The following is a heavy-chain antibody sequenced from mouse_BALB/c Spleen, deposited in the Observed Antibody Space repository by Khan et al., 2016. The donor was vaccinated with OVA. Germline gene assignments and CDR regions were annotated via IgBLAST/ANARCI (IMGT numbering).Heavy chain of an antibody. CDR2: TNPTNGRT. CDR1: GYTFTGYW. Sequence: QVQLQQPGAELVKAGASVKMSCKASGYTFTGYWMHWVKQRLGQGLEWFAETNPTNGRTYYNEKFKSKATLTVDKSSSTAYMLLSGPTFEDSAVYYCARIKKIVATYFDDWGQGTTLTVSS. D-gene: IGHD1-1*01. J-gene: IGHJ2*01. V-gene: IGHV1S81*02. CDR3: ARIKKIVATYFDD.